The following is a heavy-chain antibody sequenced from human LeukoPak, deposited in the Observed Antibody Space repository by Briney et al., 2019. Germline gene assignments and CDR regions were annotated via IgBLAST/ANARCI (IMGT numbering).Heavy chain of an antibody. J-gene: IGHJ3*02. V-gene: IGHV3-66*01. CDR1: GFTVSSNY. CDR2: IYSGGST. D-gene: IGHD3-10*01. Sequence: GWALRLSCAASGFTVSSNYMSLVRQAPWKGLEWVSVIYSGGSTYYAASVKGRFTISRDNSKNTLYLQMNSLRAEDTAVYYCARDVTTMVREGDAFDIWGQGTMVTVSS. CDR3: ARDVTTMVREGDAFDI.